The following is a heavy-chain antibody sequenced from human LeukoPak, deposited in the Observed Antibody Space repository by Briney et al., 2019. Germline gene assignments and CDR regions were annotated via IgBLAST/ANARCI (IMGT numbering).Heavy chain of an antibody. J-gene: IGHJ6*03. CDR1: GGSISSSSYY. Sequence: SETLSLTCTVSGGSISSSSYYWSWIRQPPGKGLEWIGYIYYSGSTNYNPSLKSRVTISVDTSKNQFSLKLSSVTAADTAVYYCARGNYGGNSAVPNYYYYYYMDVWGKGTTVTVSS. V-gene: IGHV4-61*01. D-gene: IGHD4-23*01. CDR2: IYYSGST. CDR3: ARGNYGGNSAVPNYYYYYYMDV.